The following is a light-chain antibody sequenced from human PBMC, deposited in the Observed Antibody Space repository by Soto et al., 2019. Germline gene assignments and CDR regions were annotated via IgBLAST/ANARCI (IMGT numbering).Light chain of an antibody. CDR3: QHYNTYALT. J-gene: IGKJ4*01. Sequence: DIQMTQSPSTLSASVGDRVTITCRASQSISSWLAWYQQKPGKAPKLLIYDASILEIGVPSRFSGSGSGTEFTLTISSLQPDDLATYYCQHYNTYALTFGGGTKVEIE. CDR2: DAS. CDR1: QSISSW. V-gene: IGKV1-5*01.